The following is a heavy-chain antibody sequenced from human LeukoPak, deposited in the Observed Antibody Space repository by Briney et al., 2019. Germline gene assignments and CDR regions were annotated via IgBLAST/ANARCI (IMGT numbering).Heavy chain of an antibody. CDR2: IIPIFGTA. J-gene: IGHJ4*02. D-gene: IGHD6-19*01. CDR3: ARGYSSGWDFDY. Sequence: GASVNVSCKASGGTFSSYAISWVRQAPGQGLEWMGGIIPIFGTANYAQKFQGRVTITADESTSTAYMELSSLRSEDTAVYYCARGYSSGWDFDYWGQGTLVIVSS. CDR1: GGTFSSYA. V-gene: IGHV1-69*13.